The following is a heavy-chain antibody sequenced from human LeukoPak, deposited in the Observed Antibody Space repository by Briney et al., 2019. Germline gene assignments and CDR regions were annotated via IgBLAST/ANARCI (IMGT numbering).Heavy chain of an antibody. J-gene: IGHJ3*02. Sequence: PSETLSLTCTVSGGSIKNYYWSWIRQPAGKGLEWIGRIYTRGSTNYNPSLKSRVTMSVDTSKNQFSLKLSSVTAADTAVYYCASERYCSADICSGGDAFDIWGQGTMVSVSS. V-gene: IGHV4-4*07. CDR3: ASERYCSADICSGGDAFDI. CDR1: GGSIKNYY. CDR2: IYTRGST. D-gene: IGHD2-15*01.